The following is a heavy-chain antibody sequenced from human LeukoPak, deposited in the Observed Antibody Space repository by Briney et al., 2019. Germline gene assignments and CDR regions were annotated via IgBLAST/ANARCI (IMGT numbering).Heavy chain of an antibody. CDR1: GFTFSNYA. CDR2: IRGRGDST. CDR3: AKEDYDSGGGFDS. J-gene: IGHJ4*02. Sequence: GGSLRLSCAASGFTFSNYAMSWVRQAPGKGLEWVSAIRGRGDSTYYADSVMGRFAISRDNSKNTLYLQLNYLRAEDTAVYYCAKEDYDSGGGFDSWGQGTLVTVSS. V-gene: IGHV3-23*01. D-gene: IGHD3-22*01.